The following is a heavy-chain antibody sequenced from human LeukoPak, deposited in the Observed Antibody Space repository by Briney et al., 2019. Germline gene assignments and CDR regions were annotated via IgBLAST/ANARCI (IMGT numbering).Heavy chain of an antibody. Sequence: SVKVSCKASGGTFSSYAISWVRQAPGQGLEWMGGIIPIFGTANYAQKVQGRVTITADESTSTAYMELSSLRSEDTAVYYCARDPYYYDSSGYPKETYFDYWGQGTLVTVSS. V-gene: IGHV1-69*13. D-gene: IGHD3-22*01. CDR3: ARDPYYYDSSGYPKETYFDY. CDR2: IIPIFGTA. J-gene: IGHJ4*02. CDR1: GGTFSSYA.